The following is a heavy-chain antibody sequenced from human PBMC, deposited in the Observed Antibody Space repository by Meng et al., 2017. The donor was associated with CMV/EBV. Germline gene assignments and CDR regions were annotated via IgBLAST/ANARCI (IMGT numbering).Heavy chain of an antibody. CDR3: ASGGDGNPPVLDAFDI. D-gene: IGHD1-14*01. J-gene: IGHJ3*02. Sequence: GSLRLSCTVSGGSISSSSYYWGWIRQPPGKGLVWIGSIYYSGSTYYNPSLKSRVTISVDTSKNQFSLKLSSVTAADTAVYYCASGGDGNPPVLDAFDIWGQGTMVTVSS. V-gene: IGHV4-39*07. CDR2: IYYSGST. CDR1: GGSISSSSYY.